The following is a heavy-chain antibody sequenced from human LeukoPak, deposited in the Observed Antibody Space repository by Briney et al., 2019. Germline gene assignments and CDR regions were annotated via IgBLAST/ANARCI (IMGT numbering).Heavy chain of an antibody. CDR3: ARDAYYGSGTSPYPDAFDI. J-gene: IGHJ3*02. V-gene: IGHV4-4*07. CDR1: GDSINSYY. Sequence: SETLSLTCTVSGDSINSYYWSWIRQPAGKGLEWIGRIYTSGSTNYNPSLKSRVTMSVDTSKKQFSLKLSSVTAADTAVYYCARDAYYGSGTSPYPDAFDIWGQGTLVTVSS. D-gene: IGHD3-10*01. CDR2: IYTSGST.